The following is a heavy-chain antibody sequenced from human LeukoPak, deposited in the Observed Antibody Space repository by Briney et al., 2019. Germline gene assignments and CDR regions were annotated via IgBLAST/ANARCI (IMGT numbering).Heavy chain of an antibody. CDR2: IYYSGST. Sequence: PSGTLSLTCTVSGGSISSGGYYWSWIRQRPGKGLEWIGYIYYSGSTYYNPSLKSRVTISVDTSKNQFSLKLSSVTAADTAVYYCARGTTVTTLPDYWGQGTLVTVSS. J-gene: IGHJ4*02. CDR1: GGSISSGGYY. D-gene: IGHD4-17*01. V-gene: IGHV4-31*03. CDR3: ARGTTVTTLPDY.